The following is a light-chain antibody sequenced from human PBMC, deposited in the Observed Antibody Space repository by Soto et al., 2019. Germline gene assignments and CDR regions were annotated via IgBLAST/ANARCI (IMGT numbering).Light chain of an antibody. CDR2: GIS. J-gene: IGKJ5*01. CDR1: QSVNSN. V-gene: IGKV3-15*01. Sequence: EMVITQAPAIRSVSPGESATLSCRASQSVNSNYLAWYQQHPGQPPRLLIYGISTRATGIPARFSGSGSGTEFSLTISSLQSEDFAVYYCQQYSKWPITFGQGTRLEIK. CDR3: QQYSKWPIT.